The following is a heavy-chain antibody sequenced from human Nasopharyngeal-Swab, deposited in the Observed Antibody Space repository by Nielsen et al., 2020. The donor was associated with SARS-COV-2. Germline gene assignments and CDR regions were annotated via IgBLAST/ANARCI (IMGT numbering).Heavy chain of an antibody. CDR2: IYYSGST. CDR3: ATTRDNWNYATFDY. D-gene: IGHD1-7*01. J-gene: IGHJ4*02. Sequence: GSLRLSCTVSGGSISSYYWSWIRQPPGKGLEWIGYIYYSGSTNYNPSLKSRVTISVDTSKNQFSLKLSSVTAADTAVYYCATTRDNWNYATFDYWGQGTLVTVSS. CDR1: GGSISSYY. V-gene: IGHV4-59*08.